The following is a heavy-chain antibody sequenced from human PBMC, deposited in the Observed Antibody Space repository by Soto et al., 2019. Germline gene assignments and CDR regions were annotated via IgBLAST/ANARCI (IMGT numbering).Heavy chain of an antibody. D-gene: IGHD2-2*01. CDR3: ATDRYCSGSTCYSEMNY. CDR2: ITTSAAVI. Sequence: EVQLVESGGGLVQPGGSLRLTCVASGFTFSTYTMNWVRQAPGKGLEWVSYITTSAAVIYYADSVKGRFTISRDNAHNSLYLQMDSLRDEDTAVYYCATDRYCSGSTCYSEMNYWGQGTLVTVSS. V-gene: IGHV3-48*02. J-gene: IGHJ4*02. CDR1: GFTFSTYT.